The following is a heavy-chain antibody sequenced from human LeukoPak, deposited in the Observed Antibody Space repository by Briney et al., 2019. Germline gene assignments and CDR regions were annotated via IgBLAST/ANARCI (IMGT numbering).Heavy chain of an antibody. D-gene: IGHD3-10*01. V-gene: IGHV4-59*12. CDR2: IYYSGST. CDR3: ARRKGYYYGSGSFHNWFDP. J-gene: IGHJ5*02. Sequence: SETLSLTCTVSGGSISSYYWSWIRQPPGKGLEWIGYIYYSGSTNYNPSLKSRVTISVDTSKNQFSLKLSSVTAADTAVYYCARRKGYYYGSGSFHNWFDPWGQGTLVTVSS. CDR1: GGSISSYY.